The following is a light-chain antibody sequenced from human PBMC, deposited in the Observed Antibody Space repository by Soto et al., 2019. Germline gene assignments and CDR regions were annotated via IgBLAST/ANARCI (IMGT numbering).Light chain of an antibody. V-gene: IGKV3-11*01. J-gene: IGKJ1*01. CDR1: ESVTSF. CDR2: DAS. Sequence: EIVLTQSPATLSLSPGERATLSCRASESVTSFLAWYQQKPGQAPRLLIYDASNRATGISARFSGSGSGTDFTLTISSLAPEDFAVSYCQQRSDWPRTFGQGPKVESK. CDR3: QQRSDWPRT.